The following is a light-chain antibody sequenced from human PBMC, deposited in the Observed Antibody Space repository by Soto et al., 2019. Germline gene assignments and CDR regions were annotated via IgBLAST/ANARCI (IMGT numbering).Light chain of an antibody. V-gene: IGKV3-15*01. CDR3: QQYNNWLWT. J-gene: IGKJ1*01. CDR1: QSVSSN. CDR2: GAS. Sequence: EIVMTQSPATLSVSPGERATLSCRASQSVSSNLAWYQQKPGQAPRLLIYGASTRATGIPARFSGSGSGTEFTLTINSLQSEDFALYYCQQYNNWLWTFGQGTKVEIK.